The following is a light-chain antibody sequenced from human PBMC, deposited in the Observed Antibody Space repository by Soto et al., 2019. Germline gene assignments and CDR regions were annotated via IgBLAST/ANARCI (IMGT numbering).Light chain of an antibody. V-gene: IGLV2-14*01. CDR1: SSDVGGYNY. J-gene: IGLJ2*01. Sequence: QSALTQPASVSGSPGQSITISCTGTSSDVGGYNYVSWYQQHPGKAPKLMIYDVSNRPSGVSNRFSGSKSGNTASLTISGLPAEDEADYYCSSYTSSRQRVFGGGTKLTVL. CDR2: DVS. CDR3: SSYTSSRQRV.